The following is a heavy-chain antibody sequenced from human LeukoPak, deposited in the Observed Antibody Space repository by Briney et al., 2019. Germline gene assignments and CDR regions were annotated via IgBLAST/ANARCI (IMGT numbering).Heavy chain of an antibody. CDR3: AKDPGASVSGFYMDV. Sequence: PGRSLRLSCAASGFTFSRYGMHWVRQAPGKGLEWVAVIWYDESNSYYADSVKGRFTISRDNSKNMLYLQMDTLRAEDTALYYCAKDPGASVSGFYMDVWGKGTTVIVSS. CDR1: GFTFSRYG. J-gene: IGHJ6*03. CDR2: IWYDESNS. V-gene: IGHV3-33*06. D-gene: IGHD2-8*02.